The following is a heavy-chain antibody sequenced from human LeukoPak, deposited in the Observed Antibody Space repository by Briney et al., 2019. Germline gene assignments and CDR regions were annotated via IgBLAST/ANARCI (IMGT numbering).Heavy chain of an antibody. J-gene: IGHJ4*02. Sequence: SGGPLRLSCAASGFTFSDYYMSWIRQAPGKGLEWVSYISSSGSTIYYADSVKGRFTISRDNAKNSLYLQMNSLRAEDTAVYYCASRTDGSGSYSDYWGQGTLVTVSS. D-gene: IGHD3-10*01. CDR2: ISSSGSTI. V-gene: IGHV3-11*01. CDR1: GFTFSDYY. CDR3: ASRTDGSGSYSDY.